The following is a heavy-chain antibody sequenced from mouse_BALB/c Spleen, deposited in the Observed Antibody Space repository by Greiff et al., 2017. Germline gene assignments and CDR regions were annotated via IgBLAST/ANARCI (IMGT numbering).Heavy chain of an antibody. CDR1: GFTFSDYG. J-gene: IGHJ4*01. CDR2: ISNLAYSI. Sequence: EVQRVESGGGLVQPGGSRKLSCAASGFTFSDYGMAWVRQAPGKGPEWVAFISNLAYSIYYADTVTGRFTISRENAKNTLYLEMSSLRSEDTAMYYCARRLLPYYAMDYWGQGTSVTVSS. V-gene: IGHV5-15*02. CDR3: ARRLLPYYAMDY. D-gene: IGHD2-3*01.